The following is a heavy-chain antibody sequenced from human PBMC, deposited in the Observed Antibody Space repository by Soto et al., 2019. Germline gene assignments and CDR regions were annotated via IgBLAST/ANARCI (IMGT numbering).Heavy chain of an antibody. CDR3: ARLGRGAFDP. D-gene: IGHD7-27*01. Sequence: QVQLVQSGAEVRKPGSSVKVSCQASGDTFDSDSINWVRQAPGHGLEWIGGIIPMLEKPSYAQKFQDRVTMTADESANTVYMELRSLTSDDTAVYFCARLGRGAFDPLGPGTPVTVSS. V-gene: IGHV1-69*01. J-gene: IGHJ5*02. CDR2: IIPMLEKP. CDR1: GDTFDSDS.